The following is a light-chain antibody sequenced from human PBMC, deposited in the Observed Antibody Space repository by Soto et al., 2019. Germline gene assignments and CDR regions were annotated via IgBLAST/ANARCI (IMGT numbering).Light chain of an antibody. J-gene: IGKJ5*01. CDR3: PHRSNWPPIT. CDR1: QSVDND. Sequence: EIVMTQSPSTLCGSPVDRSTLSFRASQSVDNDLARYQQKPGQAPRLLISDAHTRATVPPARFSGSGSGTEFTLTISSLQSEDFAVYYCPHRSNWPPITFGQAPPLEI. CDR2: DAH. V-gene: IGKV3-15*01.